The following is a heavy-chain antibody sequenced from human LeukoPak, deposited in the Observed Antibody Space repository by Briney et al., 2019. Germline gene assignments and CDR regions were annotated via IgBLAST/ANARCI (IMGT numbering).Heavy chain of an antibody. D-gene: IGHD2-2*01. CDR3: ARDYCSSTSCLFDY. CDR2: FDPEDGET. J-gene: IGHJ4*02. Sequence: ASVKVSCKVSGYTLTELSMHWVRQAPGKGLEGMGGFDPEDGETIYAQKFQGRVTMTEDTSTDTAYMELSSLRSEDTAVYYCARDYCSSTSCLFDYWGQGTLVTVSS. CDR1: GYTLTELS. V-gene: IGHV1-24*01.